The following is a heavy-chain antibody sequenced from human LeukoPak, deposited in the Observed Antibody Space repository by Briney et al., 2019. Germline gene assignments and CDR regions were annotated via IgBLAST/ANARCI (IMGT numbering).Heavy chain of an antibody. J-gene: IGHJ3*02. V-gene: IGHV3-7*03. Sequence: PGGSLRLSCVASGFDISNSWMTWVRQGPEKGLEWVADIKLDGSAEYVDSVKGRFTISRDNAKNSLYLQMNSLRAEDTALYYCVKDTLSRIWLDAFDIWGQGTMVTVSS. CDR3: VKDTLSRIWLDAFDI. CDR1: GFDISNSW. CDR2: IKLDGSAE. D-gene: IGHD2-15*01.